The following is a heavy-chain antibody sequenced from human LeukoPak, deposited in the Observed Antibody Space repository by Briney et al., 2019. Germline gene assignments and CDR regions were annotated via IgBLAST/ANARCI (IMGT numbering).Heavy chain of an antibody. CDR1: VFAFNNYA. CDR3: VKDVCTSPRCLLYSDS. Sequence: GGSLRLSCITSVFAFNNYAMNWVRQPPGKGVEWVSGISGFNTYYADSVNGRFAISRDNSKNVLYLQMNRLRVEDTAVYYCVKDVCTSPRCLLYSDSWGQGALVTVSS. D-gene: IGHD2-2*01. CDR2: ISGFNT. J-gene: IGHJ4*02. V-gene: IGHV3-23*01.